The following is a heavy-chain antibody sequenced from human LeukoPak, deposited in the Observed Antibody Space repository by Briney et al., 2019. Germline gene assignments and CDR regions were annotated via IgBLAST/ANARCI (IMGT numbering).Heavy chain of an antibody. D-gene: IGHD4-17*01. CDR1: GFTFRTYW. J-gene: IGHJ3*02. CDR2: IRGGGGSA. V-gene: IGHV3-23*01. CDR3: ARDPNGDYIGAFDM. Sequence: PGGSLRLSCVASGFTFRTYWMNWFRRAPGKGPEWVSAIRGGGGSAFYADSVKGRFTISRDNSKYTLFLQMNSLRAEDTAVYYCARDPNGDYIGAFDMWGPGTMVTVSS.